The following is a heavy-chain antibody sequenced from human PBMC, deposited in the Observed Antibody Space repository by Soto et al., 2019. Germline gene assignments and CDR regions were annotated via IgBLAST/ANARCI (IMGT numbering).Heavy chain of an antibody. D-gene: IGHD3-10*01. CDR1: GDTFTNFS. CDR3: ATMPRGVVNWFDP. CDR2: IATYNSNR. Sequence: HLVQSGPEVKKPGASITVSCKTSGDTFTNFSLSWVRPAPGQGLDWMGWIATYNSNRNYAQKFQGRRTLTTDTSTSTAYMERKSLRYDDTAVYYCATMPRGVVNWFDPWGQGTLVTVSS. J-gene: IGHJ5*02. V-gene: IGHV1-18*01.